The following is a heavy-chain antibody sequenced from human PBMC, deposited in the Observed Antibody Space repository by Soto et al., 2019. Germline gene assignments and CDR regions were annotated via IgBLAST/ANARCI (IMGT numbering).Heavy chain of an antibody. Sequence: PSETPSLTCAVSGYSISSSNWWGWIRQPPGKGLEWIGYIYYSGTTYYNPSLKSRVTMSVDTSKNQFSLKLTSVTAVDTAVYYCARDWRLQLWQDGYYYGKDVWGQGTTVTVSS. J-gene: IGHJ6*02. V-gene: IGHV4-28*03. CDR3: ARDWRLQLWQDGYYYGKDV. D-gene: IGHD5-18*01. CDR2: IYYSGTT. CDR1: GYSISSSNW.